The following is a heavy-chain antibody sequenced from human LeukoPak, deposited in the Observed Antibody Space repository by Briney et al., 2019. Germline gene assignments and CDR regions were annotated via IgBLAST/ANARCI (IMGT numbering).Heavy chain of an antibody. CDR3: ARGDFYRYYFDY. Sequence: SETLSLTCTVSGGSIRTYYWSWIRQPPGKGLEWIGYIYTSGSTNYNPSLNSRVTMSLDTSENQFSLKLSSVTAADTAVYYCARGDFYRYYFDYWGQGTLVTVSS. CDR2: IYTSGST. J-gene: IGHJ4*02. D-gene: IGHD2/OR15-2a*01. V-gene: IGHV4-4*09. CDR1: GGSIRTYY.